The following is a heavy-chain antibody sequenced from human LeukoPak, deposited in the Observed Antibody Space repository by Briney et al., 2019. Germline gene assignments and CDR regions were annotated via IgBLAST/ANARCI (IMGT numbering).Heavy chain of an antibody. Sequence: ASVKISCKGSGYSFTSYWIGWVRQMPGKGLEWMGIIYPGDSDTRYSPSFQGQVTISADKSISTAYLQWSSLKASDTAMYYCARVGCSSTSCYLHNWFDPWGQGTLVTVSS. V-gene: IGHV5-51*01. CDR1: GYSFTSYW. CDR3: ARVGCSSTSCYLHNWFDP. D-gene: IGHD2-2*01. J-gene: IGHJ5*02. CDR2: IYPGDSDT.